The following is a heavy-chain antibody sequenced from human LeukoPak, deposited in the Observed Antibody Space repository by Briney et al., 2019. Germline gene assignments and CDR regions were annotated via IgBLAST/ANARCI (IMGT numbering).Heavy chain of an antibody. CDR1: GGTFSSYA. CDR2: IIPIFGTA. D-gene: IGHD1-26*01. V-gene: IGHV1-69*13. J-gene: IGHJ4*02. CDR3: ARARRWELLYYFDY. Sequence: SVKVSCKASGGTFSSYAISWVRQAPGQGREWMGGIIPIFGTANYAQKFQGRVMITADESTSTAYMGLSSLRSEDTAVYYCARARRWELLYYFDYWGQGTLVTVSS.